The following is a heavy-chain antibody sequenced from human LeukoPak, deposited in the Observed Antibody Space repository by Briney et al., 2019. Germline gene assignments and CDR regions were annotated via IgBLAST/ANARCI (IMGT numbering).Heavy chain of an antibody. J-gene: IGHJ6*02. CDR2: LKLYDGSI. D-gene: IGHD5-18*01. CDR3: ARGGYSYGLILYYYGMDV. CDR1: GYSFIRYH. Sequence: GASVKVSCKASGYSFIRYHIHWVRQAPGQGLEWMGVLKLYDGSISHAQKFQGRVTMTSDTSTSTVYMELSSLRSEDTAVYYCARGGYSYGLILYYYGMDVWGQGTTVTVSS. V-gene: IGHV1-46*01.